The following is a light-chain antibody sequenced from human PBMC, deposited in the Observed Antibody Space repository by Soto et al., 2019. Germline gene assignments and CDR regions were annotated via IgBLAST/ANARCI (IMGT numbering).Light chain of an antibody. CDR2: RNT. Sequence: QSVLTQPPSASGTPGQRVTISCSGSNSNIGNNYVHWFQQRPGTAPKLLIHRNTQRYSGVPDRFSGSKSGTSASLAISGLLSEDDADYYCAAWDDSLSGYVFATGTKVTVL. CDR1: NSNIGNNY. CDR3: AAWDDSLSGYV. J-gene: IGLJ1*01. V-gene: IGLV1-47*01.